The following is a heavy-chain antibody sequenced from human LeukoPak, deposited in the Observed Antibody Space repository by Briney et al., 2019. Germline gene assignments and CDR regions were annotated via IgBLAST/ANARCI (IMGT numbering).Heavy chain of an antibody. CDR2: ISSSSSTI. Sequence: GGSLRLSCAASGFTFSSYSMNWVRQAPGKGLEWVSYISSSSSTIYYADSVKGRFTISRDNAKNSLYLQMNSLRAEDTAVYYFARPSRKYCANGVCSFDYWGQGTLVTVSS. CDR3: ARPSRKYCANGVCSFDY. J-gene: IGHJ4*02. D-gene: IGHD2-8*01. V-gene: IGHV3-48*04. CDR1: GFTFSSYS.